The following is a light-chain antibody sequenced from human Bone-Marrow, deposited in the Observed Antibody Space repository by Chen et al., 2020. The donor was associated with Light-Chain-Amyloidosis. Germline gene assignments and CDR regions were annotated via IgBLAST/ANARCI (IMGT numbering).Light chain of an antibody. CDR2: AIS. CDR1: QTVTSSS. Sequence: EIVLTQSPRTPSLSPGERATLSCGASQTVTSSSLAWFQQKPGQAPRLLMFAISSRATGIPDRFSGSGSGTDFTLTITRLEPEDFAVYYCQQYATLPFTFGPGTKVDIK. V-gene: IGKV3-20*01. J-gene: IGKJ3*01. CDR3: QQYATLPFT.